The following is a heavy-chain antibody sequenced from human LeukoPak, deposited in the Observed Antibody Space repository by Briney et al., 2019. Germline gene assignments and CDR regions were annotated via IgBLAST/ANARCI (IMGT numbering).Heavy chain of an antibody. J-gene: IGHJ4*02. D-gene: IGHD3-3*01. CDR2: IYYSGST. CDR1: GGSISSSSYY. CDR3: SKILFFFDFWSGYYLFDY. V-gene: IGHV4-39*01. Sequence: ASETLSLTCTVSGGSISSSSYYWGWIRQPPGKGLEWIGSIYYSGSTYYNPSLKSRVTISVDTSKNEFSLKLSSFTAPNPAVYYCSKILFFFDFWSGYYLFDYWGQGTLVTVSS.